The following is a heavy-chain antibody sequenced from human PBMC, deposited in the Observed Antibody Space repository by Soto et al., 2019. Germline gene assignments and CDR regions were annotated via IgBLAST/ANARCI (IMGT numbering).Heavy chain of an antibody. D-gene: IGHD3-3*01. CDR1: GGSISSYY. CDR2: IYYSGST. V-gene: IGHV4-59*01. Sequence: SETLSLTCTVSGGSISSYYWSWIRQPPGKGLKWIGYIYYSGSTNYNPSLKSRVTISVDTSNNQFSLKLRSVTAADTAVYYCARVGITIFGVVTPLRDYWGQGTLVTVSP. CDR3: ARVGITIFGVVTPLRDY. J-gene: IGHJ4*02.